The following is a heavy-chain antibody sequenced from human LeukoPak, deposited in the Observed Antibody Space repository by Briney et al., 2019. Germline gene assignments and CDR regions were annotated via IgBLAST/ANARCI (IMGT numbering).Heavy chain of an antibody. J-gene: IGHJ4*02. CDR3: ARDYFGVGATD. D-gene: IGHD1-26*01. CDR1: GGSISSSSYY. V-gene: IGHV4-39*07. Sequence: PSETLSLTCTVSGGSISSSSYYWGWIRQPPGKGLEWIGSIYYSGSTYYNPSLKSRVTMSVDTSKNQFSLKLSSVTAADTAVYYCARDYFGVGATDWGQGTLVTVSS. CDR2: IYYSGST.